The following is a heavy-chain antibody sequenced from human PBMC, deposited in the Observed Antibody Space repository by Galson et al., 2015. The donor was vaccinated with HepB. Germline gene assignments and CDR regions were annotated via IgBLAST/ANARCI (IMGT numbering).Heavy chain of an antibody. D-gene: IGHD6-6*01. CDR2: INPNRGDT. Sequence: SVKVSCKASGYTFTDYYMHWVRQAPGQGLEWMGWINPNRGDTNYAQNFQGRVTMTRDTSISTAYMELSRLRSDDTAVYYCARYSSSLYSYAMDVWGQGTTVTVSS. V-gene: IGHV1-2*02. CDR1: GYTFTDYY. J-gene: IGHJ6*02. CDR3: ARYSSSLYSYAMDV.